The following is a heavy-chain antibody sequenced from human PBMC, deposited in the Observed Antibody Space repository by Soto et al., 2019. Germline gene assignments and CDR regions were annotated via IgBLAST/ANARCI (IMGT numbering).Heavy chain of an antibody. CDR3: ARNFDWSPNLGY. Sequence: PSETLSLTCTVSGGSISSYYWSWIRQPPGKGLEWIGYIYYSGSTNYNPSLKSRVTISVDTSKNQFSLKLSSVTAADTAVYYCARNFDWSPNLGYWGQGTLVTVSS. D-gene: IGHD3-9*01. J-gene: IGHJ4*02. V-gene: IGHV4-59*01. CDR1: GGSISSYY. CDR2: IYYSGST.